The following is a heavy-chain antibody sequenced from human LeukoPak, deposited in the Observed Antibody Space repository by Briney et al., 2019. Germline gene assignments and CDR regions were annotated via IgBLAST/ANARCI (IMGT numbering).Heavy chain of an antibody. Sequence: GGSLRLSCVTSGFTFNSYAMSWVRQAPGKGLEWVSAISGSGGSTYYADYVKGRFTISRDNSKSTLYLQMNSLGAEDTALYYCAKDNGYCTSTSCFLEYWGQGTLVTVSS. J-gene: IGHJ4*02. V-gene: IGHV3-23*01. CDR3: AKDNGYCTSTSCFLEY. CDR1: GFTFNSYA. CDR2: ISGSGGST. D-gene: IGHD2-2*03.